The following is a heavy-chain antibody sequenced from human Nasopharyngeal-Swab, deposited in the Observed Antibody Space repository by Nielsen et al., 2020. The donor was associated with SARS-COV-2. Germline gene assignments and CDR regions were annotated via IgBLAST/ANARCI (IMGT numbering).Heavy chain of an antibody. D-gene: IGHD2-15*01. Sequence: SETLSLTCAVYGGSFSGYYWSWIRQPPGKGLEWIGEINHSGSTNYNPSLKSRVTISVDTSKNQFSLKLSSVTAADTAVYYCAREWLSGGRSFDYWGQGTLVTVSS. CDR1: GGSFSGYY. V-gene: IGHV4-34*01. J-gene: IGHJ4*02. CDR2: INHSGST. CDR3: AREWLSGGRSFDY.